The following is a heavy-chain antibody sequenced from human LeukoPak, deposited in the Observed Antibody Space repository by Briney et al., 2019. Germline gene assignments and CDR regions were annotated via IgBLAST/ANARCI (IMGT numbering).Heavy chain of an antibody. D-gene: IGHD6-13*01. V-gene: IGHV4-59*08. Sequence: ASETLSLTCTVSGGSISSYYWSWIRQPPGKGLEWIGYIYYSGSTNHNPSLKSRVTISVDTSKNQFSLKLSSVTAADTAVYYCARQRPSSSWYRFYFDYWGQGTLVTVSS. CDR1: GGSISSYY. CDR3: ARQRPSSSWYRFYFDY. CDR2: IYYSGST. J-gene: IGHJ4*02.